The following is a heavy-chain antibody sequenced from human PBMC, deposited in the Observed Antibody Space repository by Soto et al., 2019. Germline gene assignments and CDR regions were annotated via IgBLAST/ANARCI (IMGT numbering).Heavy chain of an antibody. CDR3: ARGPAYCGGDCSGNFDY. D-gene: IGHD2-21*02. CDR2: IIPIFGTA. Sequence: QVQLVQSGAEVKKPGSSVKVSCKASGGTFSSYAISWVRQAPGQGLEWMGGIIPIFGTANYAQKFQGRVTITADESTSTAYMELSSLRSEDTAVYYCARGPAYCGGDCSGNFDYWGQGTLVTVSS. V-gene: IGHV1-69*01. CDR1: GGTFSSYA. J-gene: IGHJ4*02.